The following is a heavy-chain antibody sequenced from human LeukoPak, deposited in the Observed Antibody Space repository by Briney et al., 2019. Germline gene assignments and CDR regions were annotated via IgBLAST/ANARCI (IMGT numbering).Heavy chain of an antibody. Sequence: GGSLRLSCAASGFTFSSYAMSWVRQAPGKGLEWVSAISGSGGSTYYVDSVKGRFTISRDNSKNTLYLQMNSLRAEDTAVYYCAKDHRPGIAAAGTGGFDYWGQGTLVTVSS. V-gene: IGHV3-23*01. CDR2: ISGSGGST. CDR1: GFTFSSYA. J-gene: IGHJ4*02. CDR3: AKDHRPGIAAAGTGGFDY. D-gene: IGHD6-13*01.